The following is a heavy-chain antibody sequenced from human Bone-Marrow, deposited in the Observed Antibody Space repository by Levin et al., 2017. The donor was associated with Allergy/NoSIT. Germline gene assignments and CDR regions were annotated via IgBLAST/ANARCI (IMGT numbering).Heavy chain of an antibody. CDR2: MNIDGSIT. CDR3: ARDGGSVAGHDWYFDL. Sequence: PSGGSLRLSCAASGFTFSNYNMHWVRQAPGKGLVWVSRMNIDGSITDYADSVKGRFTISRDNAKNTVYLQMNSLRDDDTAVYYCARDGGSVAGHDWYFDLWGRGTLVTVSS. J-gene: IGHJ2*01. V-gene: IGHV3-74*01. D-gene: IGHD3-16*01. CDR1: GFTFSNYN.